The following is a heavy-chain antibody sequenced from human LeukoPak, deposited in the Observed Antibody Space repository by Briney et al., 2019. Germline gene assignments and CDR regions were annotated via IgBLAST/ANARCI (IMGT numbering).Heavy chain of an antibody. CDR2: ISWNSGSI. CDR3: ARLYFSGGNHFSGDNHYSKFDS. J-gene: IGHJ4*02. D-gene: IGHD2-15*01. V-gene: IGHV3-9*01. CDR1: GFTFDDYA. Sequence: PGGSLRLSCAASGFTFDDYAMHWVRQAPGKGLEWVSGISWNSGSIGYADSVKGRFTISRDNAKNSLYLQMNSLRAEDTALYFCARLYFSGGNHFSGDNHYSKFDSWGQGTLVTVSS.